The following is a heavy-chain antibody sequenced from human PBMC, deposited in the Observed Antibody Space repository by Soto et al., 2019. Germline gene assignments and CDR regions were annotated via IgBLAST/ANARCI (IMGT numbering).Heavy chain of an antibody. J-gene: IGHJ6*03. Sequence: GGSLRLSCAASGFTFSSYAMSWVRQAPGKGLEWVSAISGSGGSTYYADSVKGRFTISRDNSKNTLYLQMNSLRAEDTAVYYRAKGSSLIVYYYYMDVWGKGTTVIVSS. CDR1: GFTFSSYA. V-gene: IGHV3-23*01. D-gene: IGHD6-13*01. CDR3: AKGSSLIVYYYYMDV. CDR2: ISGSGGST.